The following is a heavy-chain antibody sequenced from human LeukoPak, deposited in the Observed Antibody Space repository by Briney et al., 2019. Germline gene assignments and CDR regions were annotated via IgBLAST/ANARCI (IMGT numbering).Heavy chain of an antibody. CDR2: IYYSWST. D-gene: IGHD4-17*01. Sequence: SETLSLTCTVSGGSISSYYWSWIRQPPGKGLEWIGYIYYSWSTNYNPSLKSRVTISVDTSKNQFSLKLSSVTAADTAVYYCARVRRLGYGDYADFDYWGQGTLSPSPQ. V-gene: IGHV4-59*01. J-gene: IGHJ4*02. CDR3: ARVRRLGYGDYADFDY. CDR1: GGSISSYY.